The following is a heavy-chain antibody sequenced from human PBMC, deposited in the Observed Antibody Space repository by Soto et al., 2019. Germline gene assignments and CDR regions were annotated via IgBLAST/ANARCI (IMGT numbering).Heavy chain of an antibody. J-gene: IGHJ4*02. CDR2: IYYSGST. Sequence: SETLSLTCTVSGGSISSSSYYWGWIRQPPGKGLEWIGSIYYSGSTYYNPSLKSRVTISVDTSKNLFSLKLSSVTAADTAVYYCARYGVWSAGAVDWNYWGQGTLVTVSS. V-gene: IGHV4-39*01. D-gene: IGHD1-1*01. CDR1: GGSISSSSYY. CDR3: ARYGVWSAGAVDWNY.